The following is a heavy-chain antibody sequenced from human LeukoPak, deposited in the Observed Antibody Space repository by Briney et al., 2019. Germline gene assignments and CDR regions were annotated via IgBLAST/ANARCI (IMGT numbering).Heavy chain of an antibody. CDR3: ARGNYDYVWGSYLRLDY. Sequence: ASVKVSCKASGYTFTCYDINWVRQATGQGLEWMGWMNPNSGNTGYAQKFQGRVTMTRNTSISTAYMELSSLRSEDTAVYYCARGNYDYVWGSYLRLDYWGQGTLVTVSS. CDR1: GYTFTCYD. V-gene: IGHV1-8*01. CDR2: MNPNSGNT. D-gene: IGHD3-16*01. J-gene: IGHJ4*02.